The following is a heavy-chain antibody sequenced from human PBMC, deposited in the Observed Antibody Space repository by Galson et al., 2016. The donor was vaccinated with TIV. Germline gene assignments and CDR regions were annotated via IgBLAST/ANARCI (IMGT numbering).Heavy chain of an antibody. CDR3: SIAPGTYNTAWYVY. V-gene: IGHV1-69*02. J-gene: IGHJ4*02. Sequence: SVKVSCKASGGTFSGYSISWVRQAPGQGLEWMGRIVPILGMTNYAQKFQGRVTITADKSTSTAYMDLSSLRSEDTAMYYCSIAPGTYNTAWYVYWGQGTLVTVSS. CDR2: IVPILGMT. CDR1: GGTFSGYS. D-gene: IGHD6-19*01.